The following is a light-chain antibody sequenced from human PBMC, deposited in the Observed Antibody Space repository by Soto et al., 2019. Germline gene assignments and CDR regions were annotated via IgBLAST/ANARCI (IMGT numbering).Light chain of an antibody. CDR2: AAS. CDR3: QQSRT. CDR1: QGISNF. V-gene: IGKV1-9*01. J-gene: IGKJ1*01. Sequence: IQLTQSPSSLSASVGDRVTITCRASQGISNFLAWYQQKPGKAPNLLIYAASTLQSGVPSRFSGGGSGTDFTLTINRLQPEDFATYYCQQSRTFGQGTKVDIK.